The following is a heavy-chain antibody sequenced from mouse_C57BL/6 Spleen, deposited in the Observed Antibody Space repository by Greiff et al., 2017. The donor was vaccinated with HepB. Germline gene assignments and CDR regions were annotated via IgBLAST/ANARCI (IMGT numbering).Heavy chain of an antibody. CDR2: INPSNGGT. Sequence: VQLQQPGTELVKPGASVKLSCKASGYTFTSYWMHWVKQRPGQGLEWIGNINPSNGGTNYNEKFKSKATLTVDKSSSTAYMQLSSLTSEDSAVYYCARAGAYYYGSSYGNYAMDYWGQGTSVTVSS. J-gene: IGHJ4*01. V-gene: IGHV1-53*01. CDR1: GYTFTSYW. CDR3: ARAGAYYYGSSYGNYAMDY. D-gene: IGHD1-1*01.